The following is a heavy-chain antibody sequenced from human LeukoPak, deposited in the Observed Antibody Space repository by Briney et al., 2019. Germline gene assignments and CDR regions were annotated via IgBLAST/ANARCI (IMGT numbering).Heavy chain of an antibody. D-gene: IGHD1-20*01. CDR1: GFTFSNAW. CDR2: ISSRSSYI. V-gene: IGHV3-21*01. Sequence: PGGSLRLSCAASGFTFSNAWMSWVRQAPGKGLEWVSSISSRSSYIYYADSVKGRFTISRDNAKNSLYLQMNSLRAEDTAVYYCARDLRAPYNWNYWDYWGQGTLVTVSS. CDR3: ARDLRAPYNWNYWDY. J-gene: IGHJ4*02.